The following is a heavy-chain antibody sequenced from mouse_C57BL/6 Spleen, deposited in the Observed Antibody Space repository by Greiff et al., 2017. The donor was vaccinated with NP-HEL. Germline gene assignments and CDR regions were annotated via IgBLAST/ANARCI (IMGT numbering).Heavy chain of an antibody. CDR3: ARLGLAMDY. CDR1: GFTFSSYG. J-gene: IGHJ4*01. D-gene: IGHD2-14*01. V-gene: IGHV5-6*01. CDR2: ISSGGSYT. Sequence: EVQLQESGGDLVKPGGSLKLSCAASGFTFSSYGMSWVRQTPDKRLEWVATISSGGSYTYYPDSVKGRFTISRDNAKNTLYLQMSSLKSEDTAMYYCARLGLAMDYWGQGTSVTVSS.